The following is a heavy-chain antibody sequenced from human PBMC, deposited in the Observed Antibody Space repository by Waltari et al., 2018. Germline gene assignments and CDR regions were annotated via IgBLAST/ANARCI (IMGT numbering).Heavy chain of an antibody. Sequence: QVQLQQWGAGLLKPSETLSLTCAVYGGSFSGYYWSWIRQPPGKGLEWIGEINHSGSTNYNPSLKRRVTISVDTSKNQFSLKLSSVTAADTAVYYCARLNGDYLYYFDYWGQGTLVTVSS. CDR1: GGSFSGYY. J-gene: IGHJ4*02. CDR2: INHSGST. CDR3: ARLNGDYLYYFDY. D-gene: IGHD4-17*01. V-gene: IGHV4-34*01.